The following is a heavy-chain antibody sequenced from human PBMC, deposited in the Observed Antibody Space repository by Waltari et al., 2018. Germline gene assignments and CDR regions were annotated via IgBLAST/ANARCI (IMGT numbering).Heavy chain of an antibody. CDR3: ASHAMDV. V-gene: IGHV3-74*01. CDR2: ISSDGRVA. Sequence: QLVESGGSLVQPGESLRLSCAATGFAFSSYLMHWVRQIPGKGLVWVSRISSDGRVASYADSVQGRFTISRDNDKNTLYLQMNSLRVDDTATYHCASHAMDVWGQGTTVTVS. J-gene: IGHJ6*02. CDR1: GFAFSSYL.